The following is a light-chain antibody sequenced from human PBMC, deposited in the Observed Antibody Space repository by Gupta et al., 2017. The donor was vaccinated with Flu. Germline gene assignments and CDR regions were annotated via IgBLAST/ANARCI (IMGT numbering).Light chain of an antibody. CDR3: SSYAGSTDFYV. CDR1: SNDVGSYNY. V-gene: IGLV2-8*01. J-gene: IGLJ1*01. CDR2: EVS. Sequence: QSALTQPPSPSGSPGQSVAISCTGTSNDVGSYNYVSWYQQYPGKAPKLMIYEVSKRPSGVPDRFSGPKSGNTASLTVSGLQAEDEADYFCSSYAGSTDFYVFGTGTKVSVL.